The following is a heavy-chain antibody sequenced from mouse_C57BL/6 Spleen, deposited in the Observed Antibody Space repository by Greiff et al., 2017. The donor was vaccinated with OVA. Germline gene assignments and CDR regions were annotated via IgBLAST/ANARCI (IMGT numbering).Heavy chain of an antibody. D-gene: IGHD1-1*02. Sequence: EVKLVESGGGLVKPGGSLKLSCAASGFTFSDYGMHWVRQAPEKGLEWVAYISSGSSTIYYADTVKGRFTISRDNAKNTLFLQMTSLRSEDTAMYYCARTLWPYAMDYWGQGTSVTVSS. V-gene: IGHV5-17*01. CDR1: GFTFSDYG. CDR3: ARTLWPYAMDY. CDR2: ISSGSSTI. J-gene: IGHJ4*01.